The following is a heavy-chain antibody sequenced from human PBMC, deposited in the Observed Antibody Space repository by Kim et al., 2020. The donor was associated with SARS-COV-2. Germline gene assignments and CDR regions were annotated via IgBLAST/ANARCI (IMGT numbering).Heavy chain of an antibody. CDR2: IYYSGST. D-gene: IGHD3-16*01. CDR1: GGSISSYY. J-gene: IGHJ4*02. V-gene: IGHV4-59*13. Sequence: SETLSLTCTVSGGSISSYYWSWIRQPPGKGLEWIGYIYYSGSTNYNPSLKSRVTISVDTSKNQFSLKLSSVTAADTAVYYCARDSFGDYTYDYWGQGTLVTVSS. CDR3: ARDSFGDYTYDY.